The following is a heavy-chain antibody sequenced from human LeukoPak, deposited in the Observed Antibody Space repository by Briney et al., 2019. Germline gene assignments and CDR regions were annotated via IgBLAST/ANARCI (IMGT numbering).Heavy chain of an antibody. J-gene: IGHJ4*02. CDR1: GFIFSSYG. V-gene: IGHV3-30*02. CDR3: AKVISGSYSGGGDY. Sequence: GGSLTLSCAASGFIFSSYGMHWVRQAPGKGLEWVAFIRYDGSNKYYADSVKGRFTISRDNSKNTLYLQMNSLRAEDTAVYYCAKVISGSYSGGGDYWGQGTLVTVSS. D-gene: IGHD1-26*01. CDR2: IRYDGSNK.